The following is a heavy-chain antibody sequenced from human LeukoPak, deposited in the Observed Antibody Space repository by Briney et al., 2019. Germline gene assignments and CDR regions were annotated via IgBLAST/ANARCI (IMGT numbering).Heavy chain of an antibody. CDR3: ARQLGADTSAFDY. Sequence: SETLSLTCAVSGGSISSFYWSWIRQPPGKGLDWIAYLYSTGGRTNYNPSLKSRVTISVDPSKNHFSLKMNSVTTADTAVYYCARQLGADTSAFDYWGRGALVTVSS. CDR2: LYSTGGRT. V-gene: IGHV4-59*01. J-gene: IGHJ4*02. D-gene: IGHD1-1*01. CDR1: GGSISSFY.